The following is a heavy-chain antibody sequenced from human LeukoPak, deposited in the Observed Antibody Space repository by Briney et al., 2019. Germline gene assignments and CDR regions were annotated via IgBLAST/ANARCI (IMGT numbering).Heavy chain of an antibody. CDR3: AREASSSWYHYYGMDV. D-gene: IGHD6-13*01. V-gene: IGHV4-59*01. CDR1: GGSISSYY. J-gene: IGHJ6*02. CDR2: IYYSGST. Sequence: PSETLSLTSTVSGGSISSYYWSWIRQPPGKGLEWIVYIYYSGSTNYNPSLKSRVTISVDTSKNQFSLKLSSVTAADTAVYYCAREASSSWYHYYGMDVWGQGTTVTVSS.